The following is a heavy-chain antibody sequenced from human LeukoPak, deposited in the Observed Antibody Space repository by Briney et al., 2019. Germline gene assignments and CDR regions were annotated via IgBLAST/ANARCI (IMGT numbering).Heavy chain of an antibody. J-gene: IGHJ4*02. CDR3: ARVQIDYGDV. CDR1: GGSISSYY. Sequence: SEALSLTCTVSGGSISSYYWSWIRQPAGKGLEWIGRIYTSGSTNYNPSLKSRVTISVDKSKNQFSLKLSSVTAADTAVYYCARVQIDYGDVRGQGTLVTVSS. D-gene: IGHD4-17*01. CDR2: IYTSGST. V-gene: IGHV4-4*07.